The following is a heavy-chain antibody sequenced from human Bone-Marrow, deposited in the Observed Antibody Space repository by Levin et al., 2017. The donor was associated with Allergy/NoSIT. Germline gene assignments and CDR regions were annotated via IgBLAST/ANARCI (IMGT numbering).Heavy chain of an antibody. J-gene: IGHJ6*02. CDR2: IGTAGDT. Sequence: SCAASGFTFGEYDMHWVRQAAGKGLEWVSAIGTAGDTYYADPVRGRCTIPRDDDKNSLYLQINTLRAGDTAVYFCARALYGEYYYCGADVWGQGTTVTVSS. CDR1: GFTFGEYD. D-gene: IGHD4-17*01. CDR3: ARALYGEYYYCGADV. V-gene: IGHV3-13*01.